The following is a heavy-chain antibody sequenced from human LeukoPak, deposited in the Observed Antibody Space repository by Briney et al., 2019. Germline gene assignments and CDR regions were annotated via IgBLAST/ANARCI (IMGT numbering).Heavy chain of an antibody. CDR3: ARESGGRTGGKTFDY. CDR2: FRPSGTTT. D-gene: IGHD1-26*01. CDR1: GYTVTDYY. Sequence: ASVNVSCKASGYTVTDYYTHWGRQVPGQGLEWMGIFRPSGTTTVYPLELQGRVTLTRATSTSTVYMELSSLTSADTAVYFCARESGGRTGGKTFDYWGQGTLVTVSS. V-gene: IGHV1-46*01. J-gene: IGHJ4*02.